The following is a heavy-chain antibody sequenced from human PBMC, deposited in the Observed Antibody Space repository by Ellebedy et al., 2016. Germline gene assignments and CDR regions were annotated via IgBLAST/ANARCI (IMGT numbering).Heavy chain of an antibody. D-gene: IGHD3-3*01. J-gene: IGHJ6*04. Sequence: GESLKISXAASGFTFSSYGMHWVRQAPGKGLEWVAVISYDGSNKYYADSVKGRFTISRDNSKNTLYLQMNSLRAEDTAVYYCARDVDFWSGTFSGMDVWGKGTTVTVSS. V-gene: IGHV3-30*03. CDR2: ISYDGSNK. CDR1: GFTFSSYG. CDR3: ARDVDFWSGTFSGMDV.